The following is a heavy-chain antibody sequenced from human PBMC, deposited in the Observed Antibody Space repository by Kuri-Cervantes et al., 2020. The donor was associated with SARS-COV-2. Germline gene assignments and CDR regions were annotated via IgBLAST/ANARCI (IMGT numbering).Heavy chain of an antibody. V-gene: IGHV1-69*05. CDR3: ARASGYDWNARDRAAYMDV. J-gene: IGHJ6*03. Sequence: SVKVSCKASGGTFSSYAISWVRQAPGQGLEWMGRIIPIFGTANYAQKFQGRVTITTDESTSTAYMELSSLRSEDTAVYYCARASGYDWNARDRAAYMDVWGKGTTVTVSS. CDR2: IIPIFGTA. CDR1: GGTFSSYA. D-gene: IGHD5-12*01.